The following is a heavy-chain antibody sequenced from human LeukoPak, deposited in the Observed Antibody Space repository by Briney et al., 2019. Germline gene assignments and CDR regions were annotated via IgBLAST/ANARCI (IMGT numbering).Heavy chain of an antibody. CDR2: ISGSGGST. D-gene: IGHD5-24*01. CDR1: GFTFSSYA. V-gene: IGHV3-23*01. CDR3: ASNGRHTRWLQLQAYYYYMDV. Sequence: GGSLRLSCAASGFTFSSYAMSWVRQAPGKGLEWVSAISGSGGSTYYADSVKGRFTISRDNSKNTLYLQMNSLRAEDTAVYFFASNGRHTRWLQLQAYYYYMDVWGKGTTVTVSS. J-gene: IGHJ6*03.